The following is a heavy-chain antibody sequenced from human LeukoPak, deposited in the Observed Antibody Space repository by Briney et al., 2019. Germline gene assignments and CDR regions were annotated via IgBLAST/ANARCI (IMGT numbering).Heavy chain of an antibody. CDR2: ISYSGTA. CDR3: VRVRTRSISDH. CDR1: GGSINTSPYY. D-gene: IGHD2-15*01. J-gene: IGHJ4*02. V-gene: IGHV4-39*07. Sequence: PSETLSLTCTVSGGSINTSPYYWGWVRQPPEKGLEWLGSISYSGTAYYNPSLRSRVTVSRDTSKNQFSLNLNSVTAADTAVYYCVRVRTRSISDHWGQGILVIVSS.